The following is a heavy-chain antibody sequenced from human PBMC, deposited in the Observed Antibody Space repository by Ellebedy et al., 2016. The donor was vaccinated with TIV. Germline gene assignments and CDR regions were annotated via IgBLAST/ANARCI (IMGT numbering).Heavy chain of an antibody. Sequence: GSLRLXXTVSGGSISSSSYYWGWIRQPPGKGLEWIGSIYYSGSTYYNPSLKSRVTISVDTSKNQFSLKLSSVTAADTAVYYCARGLTARTFDYWGQGTLVTVSS. J-gene: IGHJ4*02. D-gene: IGHD6-6*01. V-gene: IGHV4-39*07. CDR2: IYYSGST. CDR3: ARGLTARTFDY. CDR1: GGSISSSSYY.